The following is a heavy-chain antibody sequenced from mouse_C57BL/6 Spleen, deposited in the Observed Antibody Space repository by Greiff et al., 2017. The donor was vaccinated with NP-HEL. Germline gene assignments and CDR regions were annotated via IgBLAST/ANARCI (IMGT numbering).Heavy chain of an antibody. Sequence: VQLQQSGPELVKPGASVKISCKASGYAFSSSWMNWVKQRPGKGLEWIGRIYPGDGDTNYNGKFKGKATLTADKSSSTAYMQLSSLTSEDSAVYFCARAYDYGSSPHWYFDVWGTGTTVTVSS. CDR1: GYAFSSSW. V-gene: IGHV1-82*01. D-gene: IGHD1-1*01. J-gene: IGHJ1*03. CDR2: IYPGDGDT. CDR3: ARAYDYGSSPHWYFDV.